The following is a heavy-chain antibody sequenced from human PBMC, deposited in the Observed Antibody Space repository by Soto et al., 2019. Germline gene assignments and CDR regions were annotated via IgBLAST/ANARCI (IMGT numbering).Heavy chain of an antibody. Sequence: PGGSLRLSCAASGFTFSNAWMSWIRQAQGKGQEWVDRIKSKTDGGTTDYAAPVKGRFTISRDDSKNSLYLQMNSRKVVDTAVYYCTTSFGDYSNVECLHNAQEIWGRGRMVAV. CDR2: IKSKTDGGTT. CDR1: GFTFSNAW. D-gene: IGHD4-4*01. J-gene: IGHJ3*02. CDR3: TTSFGDYSNVECLHNAQEI. V-gene: IGHV3-15*01.